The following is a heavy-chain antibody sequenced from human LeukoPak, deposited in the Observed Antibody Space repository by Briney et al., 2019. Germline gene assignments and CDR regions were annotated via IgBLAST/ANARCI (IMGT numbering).Heavy chain of an antibody. D-gene: IGHD3-22*01. CDR1: GYSFIGYY. CDR3: ARDPSGYSSGYPFDH. CDR2: INPDSGFT. Sequence: ASVKVSCKASGYSFIGYYMQWVRQAPGQGSEWMGWINPDSGFTKYSQKFQGRVTMTRDTSISTGYMELRRLRSDDTAVYYCARDPSGYSSGYPFDHWGQGTLVTVSS. V-gene: IGHV1-2*02. J-gene: IGHJ4*02.